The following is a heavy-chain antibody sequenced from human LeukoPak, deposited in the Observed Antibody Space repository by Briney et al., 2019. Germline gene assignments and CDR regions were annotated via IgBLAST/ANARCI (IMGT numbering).Heavy chain of an antibody. CDR2: IKRKSDGGTT. D-gene: IGHD3-22*01. J-gene: IGHJ4*02. V-gene: IGHV3-15*01. CDR3: TTYDSSGYFYFDY. CDR1: GFTFSNAW. Sequence: GGSLRLSCAASGFTFSNAWMSWVRQAPGKGLEWVGRIKRKSDGGTTDYAAPVKGRFTISRDDSKNTLYLQMNSLETEDTAVYYCTTYDSSGYFYFDYWGQGTLVTVSS.